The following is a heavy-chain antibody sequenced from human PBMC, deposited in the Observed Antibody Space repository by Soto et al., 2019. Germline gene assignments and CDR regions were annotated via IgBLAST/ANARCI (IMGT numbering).Heavy chain of an antibody. CDR1: GFTFSSYS. CDR2: ITGTSSYI. J-gene: IGHJ4*02. Sequence: PGGSLRLSCAASGFTFSSYSMNWVRQAPGKGLEWVSYITGTSSYIYYADSVRGRFTISRDNSKNSLYLQMNGLRAEDTGLYYCARDQIRDYWGQGTLVTVSS. CDR3: ARDQIRDY. V-gene: IGHV3-21*01. D-gene: IGHD3-16*01.